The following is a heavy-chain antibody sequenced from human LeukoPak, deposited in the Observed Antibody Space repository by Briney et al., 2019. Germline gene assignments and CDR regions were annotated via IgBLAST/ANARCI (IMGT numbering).Heavy chain of an antibody. D-gene: IGHD4-17*01. Sequence: PSETLSLTCAVSGGSFSGYYWTWIRQPPGKGLEWIGEINHSGSANYNPSLKSRVTISLDTSKNQFSLKLSSVTAADTAVYYCAKGQGTVTTHWGQGTLVTVSS. J-gene: IGHJ4*02. V-gene: IGHV4-34*01. CDR2: INHSGSA. CDR1: GGSFSGYY. CDR3: AKGQGTVTTH.